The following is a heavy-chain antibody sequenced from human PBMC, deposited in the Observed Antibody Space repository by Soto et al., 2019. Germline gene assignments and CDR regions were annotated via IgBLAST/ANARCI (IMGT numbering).Heavy chain of an antibody. CDR1: GGTFSSYA. J-gene: IGHJ6*02. CDR2: TIPIFGTA. D-gene: IGHD3-3*01. CDR3: ARGEGLWSGDFAPETMVSYYGMDV. Sequence: QVQLVQSGAEVKKPGSSVKVSCKASGGTFSSYAISWVRQAPGQGLEWMGGTIPIFGTANYAQKFQGRVTIPADESTSTACVELSSLSSEESAVYYCARGEGLWSGDFAPETMVSYYGMDVWGQGTTVTVSS. V-gene: IGHV1-69*12.